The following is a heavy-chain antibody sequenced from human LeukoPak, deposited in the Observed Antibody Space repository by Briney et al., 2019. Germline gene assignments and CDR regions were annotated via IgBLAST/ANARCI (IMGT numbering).Heavy chain of an antibody. J-gene: IGHJ4*02. CDR2: IYSGGST. D-gene: IGHD3-22*01. CDR1: GFTVSSNY. Sequence: PGGSLRLSCAASGFTVSSNYMSWVRQAPGKGLEWVSVIYSGGSTYYADSVKGRFTISRDNSKNTLYPQMNSLRAEDTAVYYCARALVGSGYYYSSDYWGQGTLITASS. CDR3: ARALVGSGYYYSSDY. V-gene: IGHV3-53*01.